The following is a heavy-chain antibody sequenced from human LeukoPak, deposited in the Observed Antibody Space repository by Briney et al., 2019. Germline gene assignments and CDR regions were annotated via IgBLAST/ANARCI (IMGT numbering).Heavy chain of an antibody. CDR2: IYYSGST. J-gene: IGHJ2*01. Sequence: PSETLSLTCTVSGGPISSSSYYWGWIRQPPGKGLKWIGSIYYSGSTYYNPSLKSRVTISVDTSKNQFSLKLSSVTAADTAVYYCAREGGDYGGNSQFWYFDLWGRGTLVTVSS. CDR1: GGPISSSSYY. CDR3: AREGGDYGGNSQFWYFDL. D-gene: IGHD4-23*01. V-gene: IGHV4-39*07.